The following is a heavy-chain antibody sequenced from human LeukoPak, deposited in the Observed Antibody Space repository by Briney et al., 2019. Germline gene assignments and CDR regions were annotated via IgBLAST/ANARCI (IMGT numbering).Heavy chain of an antibody. CDR1: GVSFTNYY. CDR2: IHHNGDT. CDR3: TRWGGQGDWLDP. Sequence: SETLSLTCNVSGVSFTNYYWSWIRQFPGRGLEYIGYIHHNGDTNYNPSLKSRITISIDTPRTQFSLSLRSVTAADTAMYYCTRWGGQGDWLDPWGQGTLVTVSS. J-gene: IGHJ5*02. D-gene: IGHD3-10*01. V-gene: IGHV4-59*01.